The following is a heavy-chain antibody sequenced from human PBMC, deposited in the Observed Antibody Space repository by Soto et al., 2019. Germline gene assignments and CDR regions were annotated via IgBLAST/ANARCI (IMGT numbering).Heavy chain of an antibody. J-gene: IGHJ6*02. CDR2: INAGNGDT. CDR3: ARDSRFLEWFIGHYYYGMDV. Sequence: ASVKVSCKASGYTFTSYAMHWVRQAPGQRLEWMGWINAGNGDTKYSQKFQGRVTITRDTSASTAYMELSSLRSEDTAVYYCARDSRFLEWFIGHYYYGMDVWGQGTTVTVSS. CDR1: GYTFTSYA. V-gene: IGHV1-3*01. D-gene: IGHD3-3*01.